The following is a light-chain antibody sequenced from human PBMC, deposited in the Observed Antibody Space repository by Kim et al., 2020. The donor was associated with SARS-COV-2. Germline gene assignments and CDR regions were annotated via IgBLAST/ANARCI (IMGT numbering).Light chain of an antibody. V-gene: IGKV1-5*03. J-gene: IGKJ4*01. CDR1: QHIDAW. Sequence: ASVGDRVTITCRASQHIDAWLAWYQQKPGQAPKLLIYTASTLESGVPSRFSGSGSGTEFTLTISSLQPDDFATYYCQQYKTYPVTFGGGTKVDIK. CDR3: QQYKTYPVT. CDR2: TAS.